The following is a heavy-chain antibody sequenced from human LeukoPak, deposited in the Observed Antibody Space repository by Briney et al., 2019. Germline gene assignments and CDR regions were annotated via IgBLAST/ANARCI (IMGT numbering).Heavy chain of an antibody. CDR2: IYYSGST. D-gene: IGHD3-3*01. J-gene: IGHJ3*02. Sequence: SGTLSLTCTVSGGSISSSSYYWGWIRQPPGKGLEWIGSIYYSGSTYYNPSLKSRVTISVDTSKNQFSLKLSSVTAADTAVYYCASLKYDFWSGYTASYSRPDAFDIWGQGTMVTVSS. CDR1: GGSISSSSYY. CDR3: ASLKYDFWSGYTASYSRPDAFDI. V-gene: IGHV4-39*01.